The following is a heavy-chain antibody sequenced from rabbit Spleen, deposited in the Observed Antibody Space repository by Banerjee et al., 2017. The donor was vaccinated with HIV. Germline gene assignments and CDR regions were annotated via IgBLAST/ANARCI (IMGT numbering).Heavy chain of an antibody. CDR2: INAITGKA. V-gene: IGHV1S45*01. Sequence: QEQLVESGGGLVQPGGSLKLSCTASGFSFSNKAVMCWVRQTPGKGLEWIACINAITGKAVYANWAKGRFTFSKTSSTTVTLQMTSLTVADTATYFCARVGTGAGSPYHHVGYYGMDLWGPGTLVTVS. CDR3: ARVGTGAGSPYHHVGYYGMDL. CDR1: GFSFSNKAV. D-gene: IGHD3-1*01. J-gene: IGHJ6*01.